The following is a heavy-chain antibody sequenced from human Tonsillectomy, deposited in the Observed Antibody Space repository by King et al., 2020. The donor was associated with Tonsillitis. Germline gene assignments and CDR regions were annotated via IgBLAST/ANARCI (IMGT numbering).Heavy chain of an antibody. D-gene: IGHD6-19*01. J-gene: IGHJ4*02. CDR2: ICGSSYST. CDR1: GFTFSSYA. Sequence: VQLVETGGGLVQPGGSLRLSCAASGFTFSSYAMGWVRQAPGMGLEWVSTICGSSYSTYYPYSVKGRFTISNDNSNHTLYLQMHSLRPEDTALYYCAKLPHSSGWSSPFDYWGQGTLVTVSS. CDR3: AKLPHSSGWSSPFDY. V-gene: IGHV3-23*04.